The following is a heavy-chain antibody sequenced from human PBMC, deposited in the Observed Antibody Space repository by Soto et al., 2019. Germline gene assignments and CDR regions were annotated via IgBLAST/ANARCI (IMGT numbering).Heavy chain of an antibody. D-gene: IGHD2-2*01. J-gene: IGHJ4*02. Sequence: SETLSLTCTVSGGYISSYYWTWIRQPPGKGLEWIGYIYYGGSTNYNPSLKSRVTMSIDTSKNQFSLKLSSVTAADTAVHYCARAFGSTMPSLFWGQGTLVTVSS. CDR3: ARAFGSTMPSLF. CDR1: GGYISSYY. V-gene: IGHV4-59*01. CDR2: IYYGGST.